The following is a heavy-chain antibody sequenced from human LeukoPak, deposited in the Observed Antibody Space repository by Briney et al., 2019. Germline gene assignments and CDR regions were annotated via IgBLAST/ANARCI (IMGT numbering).Heavy chain of an antibody. V-gene: IGHV4-39*07. D-gene: IGHD4-23*01. J-gene: IGHJ4*02. CDR2: IYYSGST. CDR1: GGSISSSSYY. Sequence: SETLSLTCTVSGGSISSSSYYWGWIRQPPGKGLEWIGSIYYSGSTYYNPSLKSRVTISVDTSKNQFSLKLSSVTAADTAVYYCAREKIYLSGNKFETHFDYWGQGTLVTVSS. CDR3: AREKIYLSGNKFETHFDY.